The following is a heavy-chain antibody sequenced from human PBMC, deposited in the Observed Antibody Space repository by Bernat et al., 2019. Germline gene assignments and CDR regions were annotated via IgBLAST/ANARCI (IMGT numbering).Heavy chain of an antibody. CDR1: GFTFSSYG. CDR3: ARAHYYDGCGYGLDC. J-gene: IGHJ4*02. V-gene: IGHV3-33*01. D-gene: IGHD3-22*01. CDR2: IWYDGSNK. Sequence: QEQLVESGGGVVQPGRSLRLSCAASGFTFSSYGMHWVRQAPGKGLEWVAVIWYDGSNKYYAASVQGRFTISRDNSKNTLYLQMDSLGVEDTAVYYCARAHYYDGCGYGLDCWGQGTLVTVSS.